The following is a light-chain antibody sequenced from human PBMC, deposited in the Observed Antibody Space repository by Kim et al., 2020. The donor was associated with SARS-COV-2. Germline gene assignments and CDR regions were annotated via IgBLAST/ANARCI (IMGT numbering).Light chain of an antibody. CDR1: GLRRDY. V-gene: IGLV3-19*01. CDR2: GKN. J-gene: IGLJ2*01. CDR3: NSRDSNDNVV. Sequence: VALGETVRITCEGDGLRRDYATWYQQKPGQAPIMVSYGKNNRPSGRPDRVSGASSGNTASLTITGTQAGNEADYYSNSRDSNDNVVFGGGTQLTVL.